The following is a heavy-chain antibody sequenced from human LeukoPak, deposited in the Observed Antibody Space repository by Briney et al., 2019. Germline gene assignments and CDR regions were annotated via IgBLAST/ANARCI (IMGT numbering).Heavy chain of an antibody. CDR1: GGSFSGYY. CDR2: INHSGST. CDR3: ARDKQGDYYYYGMDV. Sequence: PSETLSLTCAVYGGSFSGYYWSWIRQPPGKGLEWIGEINHSGSTNYNPSLKSRVTISVDTSKNQFSLKLSSVTAADTAVYYCARDKQGDYYYYGMDVWGQGTTVTVSS. V-gene: IGHV4-34*01. J-gene: IGHJ6*02.